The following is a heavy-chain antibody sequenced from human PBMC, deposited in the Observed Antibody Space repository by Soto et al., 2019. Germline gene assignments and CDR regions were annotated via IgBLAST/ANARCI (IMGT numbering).Heavy chain of an antibody. CDR1: GFTFSDYY. CDR2: ISSSSSYT. D-gene: IGHD3-22*01. Sequence: QVQLVESGGGLVKPGGSLRLSCAASGFTFSDYYMSWIRQAPGKGLEWVSYISSSSSYTNYADSVKGRFTISRDNAKNSLYLQMNSLRAEDTAVYYCARVQNSYYDSSGYGWFDPWGQGTLVTVSS. V-gene: IGHV3-11*06. J-gene: IGHJ5*02. CDR3: ARVQNSYYDSSGYGWFDP.